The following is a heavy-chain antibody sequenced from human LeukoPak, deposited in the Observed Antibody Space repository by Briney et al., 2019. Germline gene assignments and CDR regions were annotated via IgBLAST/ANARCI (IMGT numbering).Heavy chain of an antibody. CDR2: ITPKSGGT. J-gene: IGHJ4*02. CDR1: GYTFSGYY. Sequence: ASVKVSCKASGYTFSGYYIHWVRQAPGQGLEWMGWITPKSGGTKYAQKFQGRVTLTRDTSISTAYMELSSLRSDDTAIYYCARDDIVAVSADVVEETYYLDYSGQGTLVTVSS. CDR3: ARDDIVAVSADVVEETYYLDY. D-gene: IGHD2-2*01. V-gene: IGHV1-2*02.